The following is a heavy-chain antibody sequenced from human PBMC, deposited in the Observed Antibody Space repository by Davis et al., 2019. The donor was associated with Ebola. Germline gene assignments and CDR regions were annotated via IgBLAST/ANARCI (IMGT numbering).Heavy chain of an antibody. D-gene: IGHD4-17*01. J-gene: IGHJ5*02. Sequence: ASVKVSCKASGYTFTSYDINWLRQATGQGLEWMGWMNPNSGNTGYAQKFQGRVTMTRNTSISTAYMELSSLRSEDTAVYYCAREYGDYDRGYNWFDPWGQGTLVTVSS. CDR1: GYTFTSYD. CDR3: AREYGDYDRGYNWFDP. V-gene: IGHV1-8*01. CDR2: MNPNSGNT.